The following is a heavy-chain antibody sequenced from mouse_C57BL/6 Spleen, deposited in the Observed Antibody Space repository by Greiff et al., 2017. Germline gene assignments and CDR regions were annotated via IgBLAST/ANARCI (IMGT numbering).Heavy chain of an antibody. Sequence: VPLQQPGAELVKPGASVKLSCKASGYTFPSYWMQWVKQRPGQGLEWIGEIDPYASNTNYNQKFKGKATLTVDTSSSTAYMQLSSLTSEDSAVYYCARGYDPYYYAMEYWGQGTSGTVSS. CDR1: GYTFPSYW. D-gene: IGHD2-3*01. CDR2: IDPYASNT. V-gene: IGHV1-50*01. CDR3: ARGYDPYYYAMEY. J-gene: IGHJ4*01.